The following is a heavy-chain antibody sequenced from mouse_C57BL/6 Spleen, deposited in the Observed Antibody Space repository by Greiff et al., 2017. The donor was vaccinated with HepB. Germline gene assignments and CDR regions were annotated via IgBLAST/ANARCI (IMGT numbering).Heavy chain of an antibody. V-gene: IGHV1-53*01. Sequence: QVHVKQSGTELVKPGASVKLSCKASGYTFTSYWMHWVKQRPGQGLEWIGNINPSNGGTNYNEKFKSKATLTVDKSSSTAYMQLSSLTSEDSAVYYCARNGDRYAMDYWGQGTSVTVSS. D-gene: IGHD4-1*01. CDR2: INPSNGGT. CDR1: GYTFTSYW. CDR3: ARNGDRYAMDY. J-gene: IGHJ4*01.